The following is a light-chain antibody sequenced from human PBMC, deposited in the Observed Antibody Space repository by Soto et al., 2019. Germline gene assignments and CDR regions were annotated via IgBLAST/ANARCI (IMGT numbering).Light chain of an antibody. CDR3: EAWDDSLNGPV. Sequence: QSVLTQPPSVSGAPRQGVTISCSGSSSNIGSNAVHWYQQLPGKAPKLLIYYDDLLPSGVSDRFSGSKSGTSASLAISGLQSEDEADYYCEAWDDSLNGPVFGGGTKLTVL. CDR1: SSNIGSNA. V-gene: IGLV1-36*01. CDR2: YDD. J-gene: IGLJ3*02.